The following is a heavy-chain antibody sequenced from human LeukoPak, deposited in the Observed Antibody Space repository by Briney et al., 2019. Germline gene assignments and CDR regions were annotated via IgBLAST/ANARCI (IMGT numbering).Heavy chain of an antibody. Sequence: SETLSLTCTVSGGSLSSHYWSWIRQPPGKGLEWIGYIYYSGSTYYNPSLKSRVTISVDTSKNQFSLKLSSVTAADTAVYYCARENRRYSPYYYYYYMDVWGKGTTVTVSS. D-gene: IGHD1-1*01. CDR1: GGSLSSHY. J-gene: IGHJ6*03. V-gene: IGHV4-59*06. CDR2: IYYSGST. CDR3: ARENRRYSPYYYYYYMDV.